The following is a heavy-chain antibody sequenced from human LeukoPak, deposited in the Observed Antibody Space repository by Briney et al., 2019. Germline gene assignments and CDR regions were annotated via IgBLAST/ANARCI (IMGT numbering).Heavy chain of an antibody. CDR3: VKDLLQWYKFDS. J-gene: IGHJ4*02. V-gene: IGHV3-66*03. Sequence: GGSLRLSCAAYGFTVHSNYMSWVRQPPGKGLEWVSVIDRSGVTHYADSVKGRFTVSRDNSKKTVSLQMHSLRREDTAVYYCVKDLLQWYKFDSWGQGTLVIVSS. D-gene: IGHD4-23*01. CDR2: IDRSGVT. CDR1: GFTVHSNY.